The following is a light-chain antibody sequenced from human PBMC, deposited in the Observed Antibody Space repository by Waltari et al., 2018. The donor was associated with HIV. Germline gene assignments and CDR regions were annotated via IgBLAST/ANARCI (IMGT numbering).Light chain of an antibody. V-gene: IGLV3-25*03. CDR1: ALPKQT. J-gene: IGLJ1*01. CDR2: KDS. CDR3: QSADSSGTYV. Sequence: SYELTQPPSVSVSPGQTARNTCSGDALPKQTAYWYQQKPGQAPVLVIYKDSERPSGIPERFSGSSSGTTVTLTISGVQAEDEADYYCQSADSSGTYVLGTGTKVTVL.